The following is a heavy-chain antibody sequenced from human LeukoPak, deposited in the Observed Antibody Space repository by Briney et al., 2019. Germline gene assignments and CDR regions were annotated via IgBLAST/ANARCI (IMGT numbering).Heavy chain of an antibody. Sequence: PGGSLRLSCAASGFTFSSYSMNWVRQAPGKGLEWVSYISSSSSTIYYADSVKGRFTISRDNAKNSLNLQMNSLRAEDTAVYYCARDSMWELLRFDYWGQGTLVTVSS. CDR2: ISSSSSTI. J-gene: IGHJ4*02. D-gene: IGHD1-26*01. CDR1: GFTFSSYS. CDR3: ARDSMWELLRFDY. V-gene: IGHV3-48*01.